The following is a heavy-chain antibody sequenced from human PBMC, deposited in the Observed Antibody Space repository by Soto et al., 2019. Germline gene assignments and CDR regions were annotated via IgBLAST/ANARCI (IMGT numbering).Heavy chain of an antibody. D-gene: IGHD2-2*01. J-gene: IGHJ4*02. Sequence: QVQLVQSGAEVKKPESSVKVSCKTSGGTFVRHVISWVRQAPGQGPEWMGKINPLSGIPNYAQKFQDRVTFTADTDSGTAYMELSSLRSDDTAVYYCATPACAATWCSPSHNLDHWGQGTLVTVSS. CDR3: ATPACAATWCSPSHNLDH. V-gene: IGHV1-69*09. CDR1: GGTFVRHV. CDR2: INPLSGIP.